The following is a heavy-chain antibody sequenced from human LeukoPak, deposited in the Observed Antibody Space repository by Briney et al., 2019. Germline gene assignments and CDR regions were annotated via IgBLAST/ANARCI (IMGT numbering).Heavy chain of an antibody. CDR2: IIPIFGTA. J-gene: IGHJ4*02. CDR3: ARDPLAYSSSWYFGY. CDR1: GGTFSSYA. V-gene: IGHV1-69*06. D-gene: IGHD6-13*01. Sequence: SVKVSCKASGGTFSSYAISWVRQAPGQGLEWMGGIIPIFGTANYAQKFQGRVTITADKSTSTAYMELSSPRSEDTAVYYCARDPLAYSSSWYFGYWGQGTLVTVSS.